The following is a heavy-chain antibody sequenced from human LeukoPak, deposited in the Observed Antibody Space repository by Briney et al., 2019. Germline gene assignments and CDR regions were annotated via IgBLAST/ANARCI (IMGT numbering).Heavy chain of an antibody. D-gene: IGHD1-20*01. Sequence: SETLSLTCTVSGGSLSGYYWSWIRQPAGKGLEWIGRIYASGSTYYNPSLKSRVTMSIDPSKNHFSLKLTSVTAADTAVYYCARNNWNYFLPWGQGTLVTVSS. J-gene: IGHJ1*01. CDR3: ARNNWNYFLP. V-gene: IGHV4-4*07. CDR1: GGSLSGYY. CDR2: IYASGST.